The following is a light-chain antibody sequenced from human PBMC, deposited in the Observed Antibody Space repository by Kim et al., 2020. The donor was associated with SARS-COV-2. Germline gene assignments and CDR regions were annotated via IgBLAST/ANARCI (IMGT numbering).Light chain of an antibody. CDR1: KLGDKY. V-gene: IGLV3-1*01. J-gene: IGLJ3*02. CDR3: QAWDSSTWV. Sequence: SYELTQPPSVSMSPGQTASITCSGDKLGDKYACWYQQKPGQSPVLVIYQDSKRPSGIPERFSGSNSGNTATLTISGTQAMDEADYYCQAWDSSTWV. CDR2: QDS.